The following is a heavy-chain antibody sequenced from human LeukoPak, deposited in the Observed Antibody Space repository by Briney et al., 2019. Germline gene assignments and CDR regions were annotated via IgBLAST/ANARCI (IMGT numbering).Heavy chain of an antibody. CDR3: ARDSVPATASVYDAFDI. J-gene: IGHJ3*02. D-gene: IGHD5/OR15-5a*01. CDR2: FYTSGST. CDR1: GGSVSSFY. Sequence: PSETLSLTCSVSGGSVSSFYWSWIRQPAGKGLGWIGRFYTSGSTNYNPSLRSRVTMSVDTSKNQFSLKLNSVTAADTAVYYCARDSVPATASVYDAFDIWGQGTLVTVSS. V-gene: IGHV4-4*07.